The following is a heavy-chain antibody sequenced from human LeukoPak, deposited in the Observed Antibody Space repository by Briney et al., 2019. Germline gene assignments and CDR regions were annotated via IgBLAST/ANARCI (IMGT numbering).Heavy chain of an antibody. Sequence: PSETLSLTCSVSGGAISSYYWSWIRQPPGKGLEWIGYIYYSGGTKYNPSLMSRVTISVDRAQSQFSLSLSSATAADTAVYYCARDGLYDSSGHYMDSWGQGTLVIVSS. J-gene: IGHJ4*02. CDR1: GGAISSYY. D-gene: IGHD3-22*01. CDR2: IYYSGGT. CDR3: ARDGLYDSSGHYMDS. V-gene: IGHV4-59*01.